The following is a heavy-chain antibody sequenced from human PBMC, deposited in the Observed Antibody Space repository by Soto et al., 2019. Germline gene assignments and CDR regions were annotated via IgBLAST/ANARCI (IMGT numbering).Heavy chain of an antibody. V-gene: IGHV4-59*01. CDR2: IYYSGST. Sequence: QVQLQESGPGLVKPSETLYLTCTVSGASISNYYWSWIRQPPGKGLEWIGYIYYSGSTNYNPSLKSRVTISVDTSKNQFSLKVKSVTAADTAVYYCARDRGILTGYTLWFDPWGQGTLVTVSS. D-gene: IGHD3-9*01. CDR3: ARDRGILTGYTLWFDP. CDR1: GASISNYY. J-gene: IGHJ5*02.